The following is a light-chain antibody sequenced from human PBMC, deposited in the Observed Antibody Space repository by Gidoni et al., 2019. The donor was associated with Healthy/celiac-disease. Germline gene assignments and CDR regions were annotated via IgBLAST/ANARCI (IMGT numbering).Light chain of an antibody. CDR2: DVS. CDR1: SSDVGGYNY. J-gene: IGLJ3*02. CDR3: SSYTSSSPNWV. Sequence: PGQSITISCTGTSSDVGGYNYVSWYQQHPGKAPKLMIYDVSNRPSGVSNRFSGSKSGNTASLTISGLQAEDEADYYCSSYTSSSPNWVFGGGTKLTV. V-gene: IGLV2-14*04.